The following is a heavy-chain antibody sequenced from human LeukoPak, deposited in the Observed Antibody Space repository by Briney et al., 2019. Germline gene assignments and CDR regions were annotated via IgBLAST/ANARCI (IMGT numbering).Heavy chain of an antibody. CDR2: INPNSGGT. V-gene: IGHV1-2*02. Sequence: GASVKVSCKASGGTFSSYAISWVRQAPGQGLEWMGWINPNSGGTNYAQKFQGRVTMTRDTSISTAYMELSRLRSDDTAVYYCARPLRIAVAGTNWGQGTLVTVSS. CDR3: ARPLRIAVAGTN. CDR1: GGTFSSYA. D-gene: IGHD6-19*01. J-gene: IGHJ4*02.